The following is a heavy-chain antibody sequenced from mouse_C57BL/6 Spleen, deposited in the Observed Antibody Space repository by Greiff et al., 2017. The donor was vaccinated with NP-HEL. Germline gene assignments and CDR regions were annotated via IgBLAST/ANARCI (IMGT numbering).Heavy chain of an antibody. V-gene: IGHV1-82*01. CDR1: GYAFSSSW. CDR2: IYPGDGDT. CDR3: AAYWYFDV. J-gene: IGHJ1*03. Sequence: QVQLQQSGPELVKPGASVKISCKASGYAFSSSWMNWVKQRPGQGLEWIGRIYPGDGDTNYNGKFKGKATLTADKSSSTAYMQLSSLTSEDSAVYFCAAYWYFDVWGTGTTVTVSS.